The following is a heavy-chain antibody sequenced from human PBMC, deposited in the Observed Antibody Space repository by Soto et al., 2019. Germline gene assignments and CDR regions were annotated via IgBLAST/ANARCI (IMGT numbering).Heavy chain of an antibody. CDR1: GFTFSSYA. V-gene: IGHV3-30-3*01. CDR2: ISYDGSNK. CDR3: ARPLWRDDYNWGYFDL. D-gene: IGHD4-4*01. Sequence: GGSLSLSCPASGFTFSSYAMHWVRQAPTKELEWAAVISYDGSNKYYAGSVKGRFTISRDNSKNTLYLQMNSLRAEDTAVYYCARPLWRDDYNWGYFDLWGRGTLVTVSS. J-gene: IGHJ2*01.